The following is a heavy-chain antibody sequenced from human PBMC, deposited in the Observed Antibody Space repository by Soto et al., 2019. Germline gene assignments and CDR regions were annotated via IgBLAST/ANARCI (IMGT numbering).Heavy chain of an antibody. V-gene: IGHV1-18*01. Sequence: QVQLVQSGGEVKKPGASVKVSCNTAGYTFTNYGISWVRQAPGQGLEWMGWISGHNGVTNNAQKFQDRVTMTRDTSTNIAYMELRSLRSDDTAVYFCARDRQNYGTFDYWGQGTLVTVSS. CDR2: ISGHNGVT. CDR1: GYTFTNYG. J-gene: IGHJ4*02. D-gene: IGHD4-17*01. CDR3: ARDRQNYGTFDY.